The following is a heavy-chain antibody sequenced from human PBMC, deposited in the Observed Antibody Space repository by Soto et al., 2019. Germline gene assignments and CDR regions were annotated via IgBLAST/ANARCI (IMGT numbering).Heavy chain of an antibody. Sequence: PGGSLRLSCVASGFTVSSNYMSWVRQAPGKGLEWVSVIYSSGSTYYADSVKGRFTISRDNSKNTVYLQMNSLRAEDTAVYYCARGPDTAMGLHYYSYGMDVWGQGTTVTVSS. CDR3: ARGPDTAMGLHYYSYGMDV. J-gene: IGHJ6*02. CDR1: GFTVSSNY. V-gene: IGHV3-66*01. D-gene: IGHD5-18*01. CDR2: IYSSGST.